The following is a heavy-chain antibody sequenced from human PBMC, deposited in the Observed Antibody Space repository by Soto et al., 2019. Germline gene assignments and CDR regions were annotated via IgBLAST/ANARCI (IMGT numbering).Heavy chain of an antibody. CDR3: ARDRGIRLWCLDY. Sequence: PSETLSLTCAVSGYSITSGYYCGRIRQPPGGRLEWIGSIYNSGNTYNNPPLKSRVTISLDTSKNHFSLRLTSVTAADAAVYYCARDRGIRLWCLDYWGQGTLVTVSS. CDR2: IYNSGNT. V-gene: IGHV4-38-2*02. J-gene: IGHJ4*02. CDR1: GYSITSGYY. D-gene: IGHD2-8*01.